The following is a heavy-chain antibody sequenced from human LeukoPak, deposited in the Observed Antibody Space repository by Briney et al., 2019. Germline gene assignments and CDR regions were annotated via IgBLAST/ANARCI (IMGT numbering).Heavy chain of an antibody. V-gene: IGHV4-30-4*01. Sequence: SETLSLTCTVSGGSISSINYFWTWVRQPPGKGLEWIGYIYYSGSAYYNPSLAGRVAISLDTSKNQFSLKLHSVTAADTAVYYCARDSYYDLLTGYYPDYYYGMDVWGQGTTVTVSS. D-gene: IGHD3-9*01. CDR3: ARDSYYDLLTGYYPDYYYGMDV. CDR2: IYYSGSA. J-gene: IGHJ6*02. CDR1: GGSISSINYF.